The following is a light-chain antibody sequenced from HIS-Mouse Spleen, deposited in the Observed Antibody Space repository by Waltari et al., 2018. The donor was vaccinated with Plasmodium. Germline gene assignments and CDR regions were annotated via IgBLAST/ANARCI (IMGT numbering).Light chain of an antibody. CDR2: EVS. Sequence: QSALTQPPSASGSPGQSVTISCTGTSSDVGGYNYVSWDQKHPGKAPKLMIDEVSKRPAGVPDRFSGYKSGNTASLTVAGVQAEDEADYYCSSYAGSNKLVFGGGTKLTVL. CDR1: SSDVGGYNY. CDR3: SSYAGSNKLV. V-gene: IGLV2-8*01. J-gene: IGLJ2*01.